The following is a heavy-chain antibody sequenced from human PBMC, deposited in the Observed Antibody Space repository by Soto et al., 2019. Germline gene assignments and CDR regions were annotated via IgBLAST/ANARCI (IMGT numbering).Heavy chain of an antibody. D-gene: IGHD3-16*01. CDR1: GGSISGYF. Sequence: SETLSLTCTVSGGSISGYFWSWIRQPPGKGLEWIGFIYYSGRTNYNPSLWSRVTVSVDTSKNHFSLRLSSVTAADTAVYYCARLMMAGNYYYYYMYVWGKGTTVTVSS. J-gene: IGHJ6*03. CDR3: ARLMMAGNYYYYYMYV. CDR2: IYYSGRT. V-gene: IGHV4-59*08.